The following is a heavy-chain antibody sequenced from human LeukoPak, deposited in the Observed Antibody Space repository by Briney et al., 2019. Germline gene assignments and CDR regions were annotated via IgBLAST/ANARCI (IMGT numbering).Heavy chain of an antibody. D-gene: IGHD1-14*01. J-gene: IGHJ4*02. V-gene: IGHV3-23*01. CDR1: GFTFSSYA. Sequence: PGGSLRLSCAASGFTFSSYAMNWVRQAPGKGLEWVSAISGSGTSTYYADSVKGRFTISRDNANNLLYLQMNSLRGEDTAVYYCTRDRSRAEDDWGQGTLVTVSS. CDR2: ISGSGTST. CDR3: TRDRSRAEDD.